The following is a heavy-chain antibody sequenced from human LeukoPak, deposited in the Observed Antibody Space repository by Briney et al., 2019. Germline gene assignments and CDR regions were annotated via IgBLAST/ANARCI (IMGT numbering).Heavy chain of an antibody. CDR3: ARHQWGGFDP. J-gene: IGHJ5*02. CDR2: ISAYNANT. CDR1: GYTSTSYG. D-gene: IGHD1-26*01. V-gene: IGHV1-18*01. Sequence: KPGASAKVSCKPSGYTSTSYGISCVRQAPGQGHEWMVWISAYNANTNYAQKLQGRVTMTTDTSTSTGDMGLRRLRSDNTAVYYCARHQWGGFDPWGQGTLVTVSS.